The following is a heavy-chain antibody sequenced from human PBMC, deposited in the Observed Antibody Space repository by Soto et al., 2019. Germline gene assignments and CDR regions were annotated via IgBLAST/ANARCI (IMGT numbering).Heavy chain of an antibody. V-gene: IGHV4-34*01. J-gene: IGHJ5*02. D-gene: IGHD3-10*01. CDR3: ARGPARFGDRRGWFDP. CDR2: INHSGST. Sequence: QVQLQQWGAGLLKPSETLSLTCAVYGGSFSGYYWSWIRQPPGKGLEWIGEINHSGSTNYNPSLKSRVTISVDTSKNQFSLKLSSVTAADTAVYYCARGPARFGDRRGWFDPWGQGTLVTVSS. CDR1: GGSFSGYY.